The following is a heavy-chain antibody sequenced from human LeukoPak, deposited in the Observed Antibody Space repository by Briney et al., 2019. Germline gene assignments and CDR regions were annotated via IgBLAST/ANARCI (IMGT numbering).Heavy chain of an antibody. D-gene: IGHD3-3*01. CDR2: IYYSGST. CDR1: GGSISSCGYY. CDR3: ARGGTIFGVVIGAFDI. V-gene: IGHV4-31*03. J-gene: IGHJ3*02. Sequence: SETLSLTCTVSGGSISSCGYYWSWIRQHPGKGLEWIGYIYYSGSTYYNPSLKSRVTISVDASKNQFSLKLSSVTAADTAVYYCARGGTIFGVVIGAFDIWGQGTMVTVSS.